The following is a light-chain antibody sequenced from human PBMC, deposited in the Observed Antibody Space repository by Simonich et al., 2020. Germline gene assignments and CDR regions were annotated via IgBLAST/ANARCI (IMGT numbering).Light chain of an antibody. Sequence: AIQLTQSPSSLSASVGDRVTITCRASQGISSALAWYQQKPRKAPKLLIYDASSLERGVPSRFSGSGSGTDFTLTISSLQPEDFATYYCQQFNSYRITFGQGTRLEIK. J-gene: IGKJ5*01. V-gene: IGKV1-13*02. CDR1: QGISSA. CDR3: QQFNSYRIT. CDR2: DAS.